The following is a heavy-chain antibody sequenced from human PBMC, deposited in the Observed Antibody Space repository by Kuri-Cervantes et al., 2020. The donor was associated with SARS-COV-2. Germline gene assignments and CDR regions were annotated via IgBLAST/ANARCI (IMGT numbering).Heavy chain of an antibody. CDR1: GFTFSSYS. CDR2: ISSRSSTI. J-gene: IGHJ6*03. V-gene: IGHV3-48*01. D-gene: IGHD3-22*01. CDR3: SRTYDSSGSLYYYYYMDV. Sequence: GESLKISCAASGFTFSSYSMNWVRQAPGKGLEWVSYISSRSSTIYYADSVKGRFTISRDNAKNSLYLQMNSLRAEDTAVYYCSRTYDSSGSLYYYYYMDVWGKGTTVTVSS.